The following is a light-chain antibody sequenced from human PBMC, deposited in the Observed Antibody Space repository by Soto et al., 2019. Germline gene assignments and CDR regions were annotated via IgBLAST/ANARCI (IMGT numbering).Light chain of an antibody. V-gene: IGKV3-20*01. Sequence: EIVLTQSPGTLSLSPGERATLSCRASQSVGSNYLAWYQQKPGQAPRLLIYGASSRASGIPDRFSGSGSGTDFTLTISILEPEDFAVYYCQQYGSSPPYTFGQGTKLEIK. CDR1: QSVGSNY. CDR3: QQYGSSPPYT. CDR2: GAS. J-gene: IGKJ2*01.